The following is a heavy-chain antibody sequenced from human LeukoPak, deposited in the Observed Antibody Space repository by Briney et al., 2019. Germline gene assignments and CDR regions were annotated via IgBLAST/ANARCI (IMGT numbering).Heavy chain of an antibody. D-gene: IGHD4-17*01. J-gene: IGHJ6*03. CDR2: INHNGST. CDR3: ARVVYGVLYYYYYYMDV. V-gene: IGHV4-34*01. Sequence: SETLSLTCVVYGGSFSDSYWSWIRQPPGKGLEWIGEINHNGSTNYNPSLKSRVTISVDTSKNQFSLKLSSVTAADTAVYYCARVVYGVLYYYYYYMDVWGKGTTVTVSS. CDR1: GGSFSDSY.